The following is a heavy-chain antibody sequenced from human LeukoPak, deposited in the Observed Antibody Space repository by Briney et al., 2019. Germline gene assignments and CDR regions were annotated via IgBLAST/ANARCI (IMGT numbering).Heavy chain of an antibody. CDR3: AARTTVTSGINWFDP. CDR2: IYYSGST. Sequence: SETLSLTCTVSGGSISSYYWSWIRQPPGKGLEWIGYIYYSGSTNYNPSLKSRVTISVDTSKNQFSLKLSSVTAADTAVYYCAARTTVTSGINWFDPWGQGTLVTVSS. D-gene: IGHD4-11*01. CDR1: GGSISSYY. J-gene: IGHJ5*02. V-gene: IGHV4-59*01.